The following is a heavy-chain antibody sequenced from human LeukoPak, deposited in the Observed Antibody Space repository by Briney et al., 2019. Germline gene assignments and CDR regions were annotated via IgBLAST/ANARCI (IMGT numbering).Heavy chain of an antibody. CDR1: GFTFTNYE. Sequence: GGSLRLSCAASGFTFTNYEMNWVRQAPGKGLEWVSYISSSGSTIYYADSVKGRFTISRDNAKNSLYLQMNSLRAKDTAVYYCAELGITMIGGVWGKGTTVTISS. J-gene: IGHJ6*04. D-gene: IGHD3-10*02. V-gene: IGHV3-48*03. CDR3: AELGITMIGGV. CDR2: ISSSGSTI.